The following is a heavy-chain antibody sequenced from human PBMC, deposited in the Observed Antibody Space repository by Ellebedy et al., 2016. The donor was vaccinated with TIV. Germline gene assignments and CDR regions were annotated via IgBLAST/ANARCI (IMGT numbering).Heavy chain of an antibody. CDR3: TRGRRFLDPQYNWFDP. J-gene: IGHJ5*02. CDR1: GFSFDDNFGDSA. D-gene: IGHD3-3*01. Sequence: GESLKISCPASGFSFDDNFGDSAMSWFRQAPGRGLEWVGFIRSKTYGGTTEYAASVKGRFTISRDDSKSIAYLQMNSLKTEDTAVYYCTRGRRFLDPQYNWFDPWGQGTLVTVSS. CDR2: IRSKTYGGTT. V-gene: IGHV3-49*03.